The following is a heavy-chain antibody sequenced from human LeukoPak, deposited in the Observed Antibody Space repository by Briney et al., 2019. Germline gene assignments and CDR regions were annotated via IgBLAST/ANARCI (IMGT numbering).Heavy chain of an antibody. D-gene: IGHD3-22*01. V-gene: IGHV3-33*01. J-gene: IGHJ6*02. CDR3: ARDDWVTYYYDSSGSYGMDV. Sequence: PGGSLRLSCAASGFTFRRYGMHWVRQAPGKGLEWVAVIWYDGSNKYYADSVKGRFTISRDNSKNTLYLQMNSLRAEDTAVYYCARDDWVTYYYDSSGSYGMDVWGQGTTVTVFS. CDR2: IWYDGSNK. CDR1: GFTFRRYG.